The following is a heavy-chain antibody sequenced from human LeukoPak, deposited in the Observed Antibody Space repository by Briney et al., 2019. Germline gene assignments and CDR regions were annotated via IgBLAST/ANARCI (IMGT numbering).Heavy chain of an antibody. J-gene: IGHJ4*02. V-gene: IGHV3-23*01. CDR2: ISGSGGST. D-gene: IGHD2-21*02. Sequence: PGGSLRLSCAASGFTVSNNYMSWVRQAPGKGLEWVSAISGSGGSTYYADSVKGRFTISRDNSKNTLYLQMNSLRAEDTAVYYCAKFGVVVTAPPYFDYWGQGTLVTVSS. CDR1: GFTVSNNY. CDR3: AKFGVVVTAPPYFDY.